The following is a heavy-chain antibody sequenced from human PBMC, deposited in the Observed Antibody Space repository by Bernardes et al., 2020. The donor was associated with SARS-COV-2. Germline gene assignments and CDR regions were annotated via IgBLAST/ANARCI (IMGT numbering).Heavy chain of an antibody. Sequence: DALSLPCTVSGGSISSYYWSWIRQPPGKGLEWIGYIYYSGSTNYNPSLKSRVTISVDTSKNQFSLKLSSVTAADTAVYYCARGHESIATYNWFDPWGQGTLVTVSS. V-gene: IGHV4-59*08. CDR1: GGSISSYY. CDR3: ARGHESIATYNWFDP. D-gene: IGHD6-6*01. J-gene: IGHJ5*02. CDR2: IYYSGST.